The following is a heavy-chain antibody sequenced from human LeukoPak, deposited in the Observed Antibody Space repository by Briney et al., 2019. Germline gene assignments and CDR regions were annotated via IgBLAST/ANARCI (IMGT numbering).Heavy chain of an antibody. D-gene: IGHD6-6*01. Sequence: GGSLRLSCAASGFTFSNFWVHWVRQVPGKGLVWLSRINGDGTNTTYADSVKGRFSVSRDNAKNTAYLQMNSVRAEDTAVYYCARVTDYSSSPPDYWGQGTLVTVSS. V-gene: IGHV3-74*01. CDR2: INGDGTNT. CDR3: ARVTDYSSSPPDY. CDR1: GFTFSNFW. J-gene: IGHJ4*02.